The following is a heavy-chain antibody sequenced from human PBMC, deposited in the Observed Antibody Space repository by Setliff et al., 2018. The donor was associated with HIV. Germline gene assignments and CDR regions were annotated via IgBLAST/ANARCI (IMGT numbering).Heavy chain of an antibody. CDR3: ARGSCSGCYLSDY. Sequence: ASVKVSCKAFGYTFSTNAIHWVRQASGQRLEWMGYINAGDDNTRYSEKFQGRVTITRDTSANTAYMELSSLRSEETAVYYCARGSCSGCYLSDYWGLGTLVTVSS. J-gene: IGHJ4*02. CDR1: GYTFSTNA. V-gene: IGHV1-3*01. D-gene: IGHD6-19*01. CDR2: INAGDDNT.